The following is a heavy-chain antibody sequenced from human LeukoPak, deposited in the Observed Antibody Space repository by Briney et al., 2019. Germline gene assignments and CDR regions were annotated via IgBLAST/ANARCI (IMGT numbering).Heavy chain of an antibody. V-gene: IGHV1-2*02. CDR3: ARLGFGDAFDI. Sequence: GASVKVSCKASGYTFTGYYIHWVRQAPGQGLEWMGWINANSGVTKDAQRFQGRVTMTRDTSISTAYMELSRLRSDDTAVYYCARLGFGDAFDIWGKGTMVTVSS. D-gene: IGHD3-10*01. J-gene: IGHJ3*02. CDR2: INANSGVT. CDR1: GYTFTGYY.